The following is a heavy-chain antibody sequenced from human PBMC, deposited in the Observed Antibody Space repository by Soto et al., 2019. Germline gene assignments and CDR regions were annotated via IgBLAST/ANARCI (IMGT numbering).Heavy chain of an antibody. V-gene: IGHV3-23*01. CDR1: GFTFSSYA. Sequence: GGSLRLSCAASGFTFSSYAMSWVRQAPGKGLEWVSAISGSGGSTYYADSVKGRFTISRDNSKNTLYLQMNRLRAEDTAVYYCAKDRGLNYYDSSGYYFYGMDVWGQGTTVTVSS. CDR3: AKDRGLNYYDSSGYYFYGMDV. CDR2: ISGSGGST. J-gene: IGHJ6*02. D-gene: IGHD3-22*01.